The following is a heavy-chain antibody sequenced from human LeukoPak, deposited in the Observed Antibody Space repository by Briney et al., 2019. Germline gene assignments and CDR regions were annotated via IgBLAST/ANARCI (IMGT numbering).Heavy chain of an antibody. Sequence: ASVKVSCEASGYTLTGYDMHWVRQAPGQGLEWMGWINPDSGGTKYAQKFQGRVTMTRDTSISTAYMELSRLRSDDTAVYYCARGSSSSWYKYFFDYWGQGTPVTVSS. D-gene: IGHD6-13*01. CDR3: ARGSSSSWYKYFFDY. V-gene: IGHV1-2*02. CDR1: GYTLTGYD. CDR2: INPDSGGT. J-gene: IGHJ4*02.